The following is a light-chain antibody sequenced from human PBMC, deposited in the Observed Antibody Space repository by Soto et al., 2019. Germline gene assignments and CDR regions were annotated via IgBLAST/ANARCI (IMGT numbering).Light chain of an antibody. CDR3: FSYAGAGTFV. Sequence: QSALTQPASVSGSPGQSITISCTGTSSDIGNYNLVSWFQLHPGKAPKLFIYAVNRRPSGVSDRLSGSKSANTASLTITGLQAEYEADDYCFSYAGAGTFVFGTGTKVTVL. V-gene: IGLV2-23*02. CDR2: AVN. CDR1: SSDIGNYNL. J-gene: IGLJ1*01.